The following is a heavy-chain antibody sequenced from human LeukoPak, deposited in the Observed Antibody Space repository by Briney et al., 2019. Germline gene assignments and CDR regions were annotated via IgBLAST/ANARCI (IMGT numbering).Heavy chain of an antibody. CDR3: ARDRQGYYDRSGYPLDY. D-gene: IGHD3-22*01. CDR1: GYTFTSYG. CDR2: ISAYNGNT. V-gene: IGHV1-18*01. Sequence: ASVKVSCKASGYTFTSYGISWVRQAPGQGLEWMGWISAYNGNTNYAQKLQGRVTMTTDTSTSTAYMELRSLRSDDTAVYYCARDRQGYYDRSGYPLDYWGQGTLVTVSS. J-gene: IGHJ4*02.